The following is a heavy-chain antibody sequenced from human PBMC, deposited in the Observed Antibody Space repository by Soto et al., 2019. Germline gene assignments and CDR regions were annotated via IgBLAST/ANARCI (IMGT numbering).Heavy chain of an antibody. CDR2: IIPIFGTA. Sequence: SVKVSCKASGGTFSSYAISWVRQAPGQGLEWMGGIIPIFGTANYAQKFQGRVTITADESTSTAYMELSSLRSEDTAVYYCARVRRGSSSPFTFDYWGQGTLVTVSS. V-gene: IGHV1-69*13. D-gene: IGHD6-6*01. J-gene: IGHJ4*02. CDR3: ARVRRGSSSPFTFDY. CDR1: GGTFSSYA.